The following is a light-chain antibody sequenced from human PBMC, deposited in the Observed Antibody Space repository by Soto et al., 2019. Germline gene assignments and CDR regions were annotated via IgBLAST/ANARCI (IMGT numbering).Light chain of an antibody. CDR3: SSYTSFKTYV. J-gene: IGLJ1*01. CDR2: DVS. CDR1: SSDVGAYNY. Sequence: QSALTQPASVSGSPGQSITISCTGTSSDVGAYNYDSWYQQYPGEAPKVIIYDVSHRPAGVSNRFSGSKSGNTASLTISGLQTQDEADYYCSSYTSFKTYVFGPGTKVTVL. V-gene: IGLV2-14*01.